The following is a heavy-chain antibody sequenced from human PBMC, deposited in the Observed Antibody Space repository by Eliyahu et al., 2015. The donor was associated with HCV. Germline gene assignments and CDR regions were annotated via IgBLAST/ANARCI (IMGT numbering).Heavy chain of an antibody. D-gene: IGHD3-10*01. CDR1: GGTFSSYA. V-gene: IGHV1-69*01. CDR2: IIPIFGTA. CDR3: ARDTGRKGLVQGVIIHLWGDFDY. J-gene: IGHJ4*02. Sequence: QVQLVQSGAEVKKPGSSVKVSCKASGGTFSSYAISWVXXAPGQGLEWMGGIIPIFGTANYAQKFQGRVTITADESTSTAYMELSSLRSEDTAVYYCARDTGRKGLVQGVIIHLWGDFDYWGQGTLVTVSS.